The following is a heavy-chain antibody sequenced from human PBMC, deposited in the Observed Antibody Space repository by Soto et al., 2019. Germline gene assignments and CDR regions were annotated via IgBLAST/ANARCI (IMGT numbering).Heavy chain of an antibody. CDR2: ISYDGSNK. D-gene: IGHD6-6*01. CDR1: GFTFSSYG. CDR3: AKYTAVRLYYYYYMDV. V-gene: IGHV3-30*18. J-gene: IGHJ6*03. Sequence: GGSLRLSCAASGFTFSSYGMHWVRQAPGKGLEWVAVISYDGSNKYYADSVKGRFTISRDNSKNTLYLQMNSLRAEDTAVYYCAKYTAVRLYYYYYMDVWGKGTTVTVSS.